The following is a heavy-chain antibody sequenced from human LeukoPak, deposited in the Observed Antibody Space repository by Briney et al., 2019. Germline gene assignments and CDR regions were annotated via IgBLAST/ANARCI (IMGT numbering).Heavy chain of an antibody. CDR3: ARDEGYSGIFDY. CDR1: GFTFSSYA. CDR2: ISYDGSNK. Sequence: GGPLRLSCAASGFTFSSYAMHWVRQAPGKGLEWVAVISYDGSNKYYADSVKGRFTISRDNSKNTLYLQMNSLRAEDTAVYYCARDEGYSGIFDYWGQGTLVTVSS. D-gene: IGHD5-12*01. J-gene: IGHJ4*02. V-gene: IGHV3-30*04.